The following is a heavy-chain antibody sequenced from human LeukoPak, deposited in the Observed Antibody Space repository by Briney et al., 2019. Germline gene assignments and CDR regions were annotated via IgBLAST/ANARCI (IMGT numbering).Heavy chain of an antibody. Sequence: GGSLRLSCVASGFTVSNNYMSWVRQAPGRGLEWVSVIHSGGSTYYADSVKGRFIISRDNSKNTLYLQMNSLRAEDTAVYYRAKTRLVAVAGFDYWGQGTLVTVSS. J-gene: IGHJ4*02. V-gene: IGHV3-53*01. CDR2: IHSGGST. CDR1: GFTVSNNY. CDR3: AKTRLVAVAGFDY. D-gene: IGHD6-19*01.